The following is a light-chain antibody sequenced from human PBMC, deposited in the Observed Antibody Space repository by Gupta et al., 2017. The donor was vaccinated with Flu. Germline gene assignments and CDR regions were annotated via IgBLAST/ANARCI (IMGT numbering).Light chain of an antibody. CDR2: GRS. V-gene: IGKV3-15*01. CDR3: QQDSQWPLT. J-gene: IGKJ1*01. Sequence: VVLTHSPATLSFSPGERATLSCRASQNVRGYLCWYQQKPGQAPRLLIYGRSARASGVPARFSGSGSGTEFSLTISRLQSEDYAVYYCQQDSQWPLTFGRGTKVEIK. CDR1: QNVRGY.